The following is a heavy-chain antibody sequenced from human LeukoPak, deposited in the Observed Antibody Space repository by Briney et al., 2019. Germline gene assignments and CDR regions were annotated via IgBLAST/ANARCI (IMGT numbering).Heavy chain of an antibody. CDR3: AKDNDMFNVGYYYAMDV. V-gene: IGHV3-30*02. J-gene: IGHJ6*02. CDR1: GFTFSSYG. CDR2: IRYGETNK. D-gene: IGHD3-9*01. Sequence: GGSLRLSCAASGFTFSSYGMHWVRQAPGKGLEWVAFIRYGETNKYYEDSVKGRFTVSRDISKNTLYLQMNSLRAEDTAAYYCAKDNDMFNVGYYYAMDVWGQGATVTVSS.